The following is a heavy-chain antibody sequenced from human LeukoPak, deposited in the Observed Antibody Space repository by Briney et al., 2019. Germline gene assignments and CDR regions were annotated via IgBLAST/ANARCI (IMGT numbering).Heavy chain of an antibody. CDR2: ISWNSGSI. J-gene: IGHJ4*02. D-gene: IGHD5-18*01. V-gene: IGHV3-9*01. Sequence: GGSLRLSCAASGFTFDDYAMHWVRQAPGKGLEWVSGISWNSGSIGYADSVKGRFTISRDNAKNSLYLQMNSLRAEDTALYYCAKTLDSSKDYWGQGTLVTVSS. CDR3: AKTLDSSKDY. CDR1: GFTFDDYA.